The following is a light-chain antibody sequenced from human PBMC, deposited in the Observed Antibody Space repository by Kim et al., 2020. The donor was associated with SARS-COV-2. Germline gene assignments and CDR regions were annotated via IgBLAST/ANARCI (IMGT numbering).Light chain of an antibody. CDR3: QHRSTWPYS. CDR2: DVS. Sequence: IVLTQSPATLSLSPGERATLSCRASQSVSRYLAWYQQKPGQAPRLLIHDVSNRATGIPARFSGSGSGTDFTLTISSLEPEDFAVYYCQHRSTWPYSFGLGTKLEI. V-gene: IGKV3-11*01. J-gene: IGKJ2*03. CDR1: QSVSRY.